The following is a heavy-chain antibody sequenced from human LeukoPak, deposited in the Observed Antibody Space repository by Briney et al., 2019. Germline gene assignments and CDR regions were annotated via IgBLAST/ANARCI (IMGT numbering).Heavy chain of an antibody. Sequence: GRSLRLSCAASGFTFSSYGMHWVRQAPGKGLEWVAVIWNDGSNKYYADSVKGRFTISRDNSKSTLYLQMNSLRAEDTAVYYCARPSGTWGAFDIWGHGTMVTVSS. CDR2: IWNDGSNK. J-gene: IGHJ3*02. D-gene: IGHD2-15*01. CDR3: ARPSGTWGAFDI. V-gene: IGHV3-33*01. CDR1: GFTFSSYG.